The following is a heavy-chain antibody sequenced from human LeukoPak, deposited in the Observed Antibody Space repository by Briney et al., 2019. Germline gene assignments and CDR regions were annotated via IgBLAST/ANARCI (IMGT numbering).Heavy chain of an antibody. J-gene: IGHJ4*02. CDR1: GGSISSGDYY. CDR2: IYDSGST. Sequence: KPSQTLSLTCTVSGGSISSGDYYWSWIRQPPGKGLEWIGYIYDSGSTYYNPSLESRVTMSVDTSKSQFSLKLSSVTAADTAVYYCAVVAATLAYWGQGTLVTVSS. V-gene: IGHV4-30-4*01. CDR3: AVVAATLAY. D-gene: IGHD2-15*01.